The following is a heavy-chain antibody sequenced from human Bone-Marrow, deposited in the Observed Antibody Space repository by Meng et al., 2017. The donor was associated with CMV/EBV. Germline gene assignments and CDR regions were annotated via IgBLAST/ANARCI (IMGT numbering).Heavy chain of an antibody. J-gene: IGHJ6*02. V-gene: IGHV4-34*01. D-gene: IGHD2-15*01. CDR2: INHSGST. CDR3: ARDSAATQTQNYYYYGMDV. CDR1: GGSFSGYY. Sequence: ESLKISCAVYGGSFSGYYWSWIRQPPGKGLEWIGEINHSGSTNYNPSLKSRVTISVDTSKNQFSLKLSSVTAADTAVYYCARDSAATQTQNYYYYGMDVWGQGTTVTVSS.